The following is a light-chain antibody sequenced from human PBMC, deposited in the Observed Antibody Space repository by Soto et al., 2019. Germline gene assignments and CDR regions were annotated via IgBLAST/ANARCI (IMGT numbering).Light chain of an antibody. CDR1: SSNIGSNT. J-gene: IGLJ1*01. CDR2: YND. V-gene: IGLV1-44*01. Sequence: QYVLTQPPSASGTPGQRVTISCSGSSSNIGSNTVNWYQQLPGTAPKLLIYYNDQRPSGVPDRFSGSKSGTSASLAISGLQSEDEADYYCAAWDDSLNGFYVFGTGTKVTVL. CDR3: AAWDDSLNGFYV.